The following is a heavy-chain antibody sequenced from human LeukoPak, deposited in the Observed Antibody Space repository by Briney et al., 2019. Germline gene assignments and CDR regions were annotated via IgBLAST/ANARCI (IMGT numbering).Heavy chain of an antibody. Sequence: HPGGSLRLSCAASGFTFSSYGMHWVRQAPGKGLEWVAVISYDGSNKYYADSVKGRFTISRDNSKDTLYLQMNSLRAEDTAVYYCAKGTYYYGSTESTGSWYFDPWGRGTLVTVSS. CDR2: ISYDGSNK. CDR1: GFTFSSYG. J-gene: IGHJ2*01. CDR3: AKGTYYYGSTESTGSWYFDP. D-gene: IGHD3-10*01. V-gene: IGHV3-30*18.